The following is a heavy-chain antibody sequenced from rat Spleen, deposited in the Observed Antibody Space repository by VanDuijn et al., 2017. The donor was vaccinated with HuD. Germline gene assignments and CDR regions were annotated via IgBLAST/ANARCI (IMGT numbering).Heavy chain of an antibody. D-gene: IGHD5-1*01. CDR2: IWSHGGT. CDR3: ASAGNWFAY. J-gene: IGHJ3*01. CDR1: GLSLTSES. V-gene: IGHV2-47*01. Sequence: QVQLKESGPGLVQPSQTLSLTCTVSGLSLTSESVSWIRQPPGKGLEWMGVIWSHGGTDYNSPFKSRLIISRDTSKSQVFLKMNSLQYADTAMYFCASAGNWFAYWGQGTLVTVSS.